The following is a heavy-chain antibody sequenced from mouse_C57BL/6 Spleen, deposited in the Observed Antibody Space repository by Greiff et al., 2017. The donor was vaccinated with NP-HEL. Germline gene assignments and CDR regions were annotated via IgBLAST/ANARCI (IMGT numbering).Heavy chain of an antibody. CDR2: INPGSGGT. J-gene: IGHJ2*01. CDR3: ARWGDGSVFDC. Sequence: VQLQQSGAELVRPGTSVKVSCKASGYAFTNYLIEWVKQRPGQGLEWIGVINPGSGGTHYNEKFKGKATLTADKSSSTAYMQLSSLTSEDSAVYFCARWGDGSVFDCWGQGTTLTVSS. D-gene: IGHD3-2*01. V-gene: IGHV1-54*01. CDR1: GYAFTNYL.